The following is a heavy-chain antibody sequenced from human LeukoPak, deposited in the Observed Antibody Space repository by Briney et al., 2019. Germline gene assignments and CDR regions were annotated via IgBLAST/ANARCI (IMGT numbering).Heavy chain of an antibody. Sequence: ASVKVSCKASGGTFSSYAISWVRQAPGQGLEWMGGIIPIFGTANYAQKFQGRVTITADESTSTAYMELSSLRSEDTAVYYCARVIAAAGGRLWYFQHWGQGTLVTVSS. CDR2: IIPIFGTA. J-gene: IGHJ1*01. V-gene: IGHV1-69*13. CDR1: GGTFSSYA. D-gene: IGHD6-13*01. CDR3: ARVIAAAGGRLWYFQH.